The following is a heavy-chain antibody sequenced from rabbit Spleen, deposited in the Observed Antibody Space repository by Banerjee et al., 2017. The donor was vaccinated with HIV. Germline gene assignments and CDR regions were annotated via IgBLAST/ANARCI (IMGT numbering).Heavy chain of an antibody. CDR1: GFSFSSSYN. V-gene: IGHV1S40*01. Sequence: VEAGGGLVKPGASLTLTCTASGFSFSSSYNMCWVRQAPGKGLEWIGCVYTGNGKTYSASWAKGRFTISKSSSTTVTLQMTSLTAADTATYFCARDAGSYDDIDVYFNLWGTSTIVTVS. D-gene: IGHD4-2*01. CDR3: ARDAGSYDDIDVYFNL. CDR2: VYTGNGKT. J-gene: IGHJ4*01.